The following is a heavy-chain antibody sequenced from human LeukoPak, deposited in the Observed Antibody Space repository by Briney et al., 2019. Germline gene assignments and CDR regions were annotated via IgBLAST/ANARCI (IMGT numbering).Heavy chain of an antibody. Sequence: GASVKVSCKASGYTFTSYYMHWVRQAPGQGLEWMGIINPSGGSTSYAQKFQGRVTMTRDMSTSTVYMELSSLRSEDTAVYYCTGGGGSQDAWFDPWGQGTLVAVSS. D-gene: IGHD2-15*01. CDR2: INPSGGST. J-gene: IGHJ5*02. CDR3: TGGGGSQDAWFDP. CDR1: GYTFTSYY. V-gene: IGHV1-46*01.